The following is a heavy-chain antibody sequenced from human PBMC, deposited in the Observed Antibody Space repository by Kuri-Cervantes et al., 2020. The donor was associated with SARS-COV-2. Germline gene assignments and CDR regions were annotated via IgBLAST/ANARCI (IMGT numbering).Heavy chain of an antibody. D-gene: IGHD3-22*01. V-gene: IGHV3-11*01. CDR3: ANDYDSSGYYRSFDY. CDR1: GFTFSDYY. Sequence: GGSLRLSCAASGFTFSDYYMSWIRQAPGKELEWVSYISSSGSTIYYADSVKGRFTISRDNSKNTLYLQMNSLRAEDTAVYYCANDYDSSGYYRSFDYWGQGTLVTVSS. J-gene: IGHJ4*02. CDR2: ISSSGSTI.